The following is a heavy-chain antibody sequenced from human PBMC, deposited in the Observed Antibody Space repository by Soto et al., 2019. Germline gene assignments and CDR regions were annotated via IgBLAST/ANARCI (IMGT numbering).Heavy chain of an antibody. Sequence: QAQLVQSGAEVRKPGASVKVSCKTSGYTFINYGVSWVRQAPGQGLVWMGWISNYNGQTNVAQNFQGRVTLTSDASARTVYMELMGRSADDTAMYYCVREVVWCATLVWGVVARYFDIWGQCTPVTVSS. D-gene: IGHD3-10*01. J-gene: IGHJ3*02. CDR1: GYTFINYG. CDR3: VREVVWCATLVWGVVARYFDI. V-gene: IGHV1-18*01. CDR2: ISNYNGQT.